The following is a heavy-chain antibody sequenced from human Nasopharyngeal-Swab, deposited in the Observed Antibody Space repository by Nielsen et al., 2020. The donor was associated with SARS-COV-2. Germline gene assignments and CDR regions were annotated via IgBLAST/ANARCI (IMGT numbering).Heavy chain of an antibody. V-gene: IGHV4-59*01. J-gene: IGHJ5*02. D-gene: IGHD6-19*01. Sequence: SETLSLTCTVSGGSISSYYWSWIRQPPGKGLEWIGYIYYSGSTNYNPSLKSRVTISVDTSKNQFSLKLSSVTAADTAVYYCARRRQQWLVENWFDPWGQGTLVTVSS. CDR3: ARRRQQWLVENWFDP. CDR2: IYYSGST. CDR1: GGSISSYY.